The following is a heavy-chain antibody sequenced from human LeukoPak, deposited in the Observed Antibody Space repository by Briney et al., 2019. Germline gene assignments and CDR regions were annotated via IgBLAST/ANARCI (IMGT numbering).Heavy chain of an antibody. CDR3: ARGGGAQQVVHYDSSGYYY. J-gene: IGHJ4*02. D-gene: IGHD3-22*01. CDR1: GYTFTSYG. CDR2: IIPIFGIA. V-gene: IGHV1-69*04. Sequence: ASVKVSCKASGYTFTSYGISWVQQAPGQGLEWMGRIIPIFGIANYAQKFQGRVTITADKSTSTAYMELSSLRSEDTAVYYCARGGGAQQVVHYDSSGYYYWGQGTLVTVSS.